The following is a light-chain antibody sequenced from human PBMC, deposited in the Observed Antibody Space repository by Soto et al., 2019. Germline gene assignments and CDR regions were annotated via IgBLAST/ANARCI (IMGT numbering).Light chain of an antibody. J-gene: IGLJ3*02. CDR1: SSDVGGYNY. Sequence: QSALPQPASVSGSPGQSLTISCSGPSSDVGGYNYVSWYQQHPGKAPQLMISDVTNRPSGVSNRFSGSKSGNTASLTISGLQAEDEADYYCSSYTSSSTPLVFGGGTKVTVL. V-gene: IGLV2-14*01. CDR3: SSYTSSSTPLV. CDR2: DVT.